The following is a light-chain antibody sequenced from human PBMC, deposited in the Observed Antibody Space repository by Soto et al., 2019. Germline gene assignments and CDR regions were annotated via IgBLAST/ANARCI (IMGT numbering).Light chain of an antibody. V-gene: IGKV1-5*01. CDR3: QQYNTFST. Sequence: DIQMTHSPSTLSASVGDRVTITCRASQTISSWLAWYQQKPGKAPKLLIYDGSTLESGVPSRFSGSGSGTEFTLTISSLQPDDFATYYCQQYNTFSTFGQGTKVDIK. J-gene: IGKJ1*01. CDR2: DGS. CDR1: QTISSW.